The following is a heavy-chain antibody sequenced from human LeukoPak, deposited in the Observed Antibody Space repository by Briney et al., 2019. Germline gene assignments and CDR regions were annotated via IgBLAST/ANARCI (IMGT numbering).Heavy chain of an antibody. Sequence: GGSLRLSXAASEFTFSSYAMSWVRQTPGKGLEWVSAISGSGGSTYYADSVKGRFTISRDNSKNTLYLQMNSLRAEDTAVYYCANPVLRTGPLWGQGTLVTVSS. D-gene: IGHD3-9*01. J-gene: IGHJ4*02. CDR1: EFTFSSYA. CDR3: ANPVLRTGPL. V-gene: IGHV3-23*01. CDR2: ISGSGGST.